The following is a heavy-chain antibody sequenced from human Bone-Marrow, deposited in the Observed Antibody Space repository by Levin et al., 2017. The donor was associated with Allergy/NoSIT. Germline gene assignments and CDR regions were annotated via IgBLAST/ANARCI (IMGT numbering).Heavy chain of an antibody. D-gene: IGHD3/OR15-3a*01. J-gene: IGHJ4*02. CDR2: INPKSGGT. CDR3: ATDRRPQFDIWPGL. Sequence: PSASVKVSCKASGYTFSDYYMYWVRQAPGQGLEWMGWINPKSGGTNYAQKFKGRVTMTRDTSVTTTYMELSSLRSDDTAVYYCATDRRPQFDIWPGLWGQGTLVIVSS. CDR1: GYTFSDYY. V-gene: IGHV1-2*02.